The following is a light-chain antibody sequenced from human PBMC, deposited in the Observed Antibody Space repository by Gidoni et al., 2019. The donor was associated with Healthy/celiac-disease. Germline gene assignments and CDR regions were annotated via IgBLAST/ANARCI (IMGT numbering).Light chain of an antibody. J-gene: IGLJ1*01. CDR1: SSNIGNNY. CDR2: DNN. V-gene: IGLV1-51*01. Sequence: QSVLTPPPSVSLAPRQKVTISCSGSSSNIGNNYVSWYQQLPGTAPKLLIYDNNKRPSGIPDRFSGSKSGTSATLGITGLQTGDEADYYCGTWDSSLSAYVFGTGTKVTVL. CDR3: GTWDSSLSAYV.